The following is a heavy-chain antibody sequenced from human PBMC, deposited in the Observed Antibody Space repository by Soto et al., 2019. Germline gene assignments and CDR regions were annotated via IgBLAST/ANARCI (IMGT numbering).Heavy chain of an antibody. J-gene: IGHJ6*02. Sequence: PGGSLRLSCAASGFTFSSYSMNWVRQAPGKGLEWVSSISSSSSYIYYADSVKGRFTTSRDNAKNSLYLQMNSLRAEDTAVYYCARDRQYCSGGSCYFKVYYYYGMDVWGQGTTVTVSS. V-gene: IGHV3-21*01. D-gene: IGHD2-15*01. CDR2: ISSSSSYI. CDR1: GFTFSSYS. CDR3: ARDRQYCSGGSCYFKVYYYYGMDV.